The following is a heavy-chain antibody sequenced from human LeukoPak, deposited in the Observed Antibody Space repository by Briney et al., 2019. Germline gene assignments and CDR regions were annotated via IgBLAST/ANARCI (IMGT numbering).Heavy chain of an antibody. V-gene: IGHV4-34*01. CDR1: GGSFSGYY. CDR3: ARLGGTAAALGMDV. Sequence: SETLSLTCAVYGGSFSGYYWSWIRQPPGKGLEWIGEINHSGSTNYNPSLKSRVTISVDTSKNQFSLKLSSVTAADTAVYYCARLGGTAAALGMDVWGQGTTVIVS. J-gene: IGHJ6*02. CDR2: INHSGST. D-gene: IGHD6-13*01.